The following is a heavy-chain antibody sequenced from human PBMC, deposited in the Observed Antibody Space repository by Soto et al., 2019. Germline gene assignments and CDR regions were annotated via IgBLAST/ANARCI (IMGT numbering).Heavy chain of an antibody. CDR2: IYYSGST. CDR3: ARFTGDGENWFDP. CDR1: CGSISSSDYY. V-gene: IGHV4-30-4*01. J-gene: IGHJ5*01. D-gene: IGHD4-17*01. Sequence: PSETLSLTCTVSCGSISSSDYYWSWIRQPPGKGLEWIGYIYYSGSTYYNPALKSRVAISVDTSKNQFSLKFNSVTAADTAVYYCARFTGDGENWFDPWGQGTLVTVSS.